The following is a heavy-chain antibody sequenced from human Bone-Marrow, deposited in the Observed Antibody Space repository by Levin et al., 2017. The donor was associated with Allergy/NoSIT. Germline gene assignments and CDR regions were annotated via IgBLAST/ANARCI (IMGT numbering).Heavy chain of an antibody. V-gene: IGHV3-53*01. Sequence: GESLKISCAASGFTVSSNHMSWVRQAPGNGLEWVSLIYSGGRGYYADSVRGRFTISRDNSKNTLYLQLNSLRAEDTAVYYCAIYGSGNDYSAFDIWGQGTMVTVSS. CDR2: IYSGGRG. D-gene: IGHD3-10*01. J-gene: IGHJ3*02. CDR1: GFTVSSNH. CDR3: AIYGSGNDYSAFDI.